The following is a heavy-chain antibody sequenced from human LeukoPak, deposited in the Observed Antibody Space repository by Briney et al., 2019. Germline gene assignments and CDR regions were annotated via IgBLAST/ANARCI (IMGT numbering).Heavy chain of an antibody. V-gene: IGHV4-39*01. CDR1: GGSISSGTYY. D-gene: IGHD2-21*02. J-gene: IGHJ3*02. Sequence: SETLSLICTVSGGSISSGTYYWGWIRQPPGKGLEWIGSISYSGSTSYSPALKSRVTISVDTSKNQFSLQVNSVTAADTAVFYCARRDPIRRVFDIWGQGTMVAVSS. CDR3: ARRDPIRRVFDI. CDR2: ISYSGST.